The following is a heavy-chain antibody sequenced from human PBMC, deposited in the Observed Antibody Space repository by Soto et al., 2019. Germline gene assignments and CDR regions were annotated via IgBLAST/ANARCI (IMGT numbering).Heavy chain of an antibody. Sequence: SVKGSCRASGYTFTGYYMHWGRQAPVQGLEWMGWINPNSGGTNYAQKFQGRVTMTRDTSISTAYMELSRLRSDDTAVYYCARDSSRNYDFWSGYYTGNWFDPWGQGTLVTVSS. V-gene: IGHV1-2*02. CDR1: GYTFTGYY. CDR3: ARDSSRNYDFWSGYYTGNWFDP. CDR2: INPNSGGT. D-gene: IGHD3-3*01. J-gene: IGHJ5*02.